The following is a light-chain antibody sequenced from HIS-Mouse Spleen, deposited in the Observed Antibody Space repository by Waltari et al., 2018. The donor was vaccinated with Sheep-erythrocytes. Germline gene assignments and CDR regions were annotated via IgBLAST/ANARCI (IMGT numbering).Light chain of an antibody. CDR1: QSVLYSSNNKNY. V-gene: IGKV4-1*01. CDR3: QQYYSTLT. CDR2: WAS. Sequence: DIVMTQSPDSLAVSLGERATIHCKYSQSVLYSSNNKNYLAWYQQKPGQPPKLLIYWASTRESGVPDRFSGSGSGTDFTLTISSLQAEDVAVYYCQQYYSTLTFGGGTKVEIK. J-gene: IGKJ4*01.